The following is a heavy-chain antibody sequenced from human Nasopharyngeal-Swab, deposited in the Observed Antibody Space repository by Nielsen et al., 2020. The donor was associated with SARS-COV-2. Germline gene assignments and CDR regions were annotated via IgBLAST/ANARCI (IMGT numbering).Heavy chain of an antibody. CDR2: IIWDGGST. Sequence: GGSLRLSCAASGFIFADYAVHWVRPAPGRGLEWVSLIIWDGGSTYYVDSVKGRFTISRDNSRNSLYLQMNSLRAEDTALYYCAKGLAGGSGAFDIWGQGTMVTVSS. J-gene: IGHJ3*02. CDR1: GFIFADYA. V-gene: IGHV3-43D*04. CDR3: AKGLAGGSGAFDI. D-gene: IGHD3-10*01.